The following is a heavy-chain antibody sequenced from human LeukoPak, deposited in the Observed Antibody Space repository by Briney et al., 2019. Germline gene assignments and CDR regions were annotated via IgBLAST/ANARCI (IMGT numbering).Heavy chain of an antibody. Sequence: TGGSLRLSCAASGFTFSSYGMHWVRQAPGKGLEWVAVISYDGSNKYYADSVKGRFTISRDNSKNTLYLQMNSLRAEDTAVYYCAKDPYSSGRVGFQHWGRAPWSPSPQ. CDR1: GFTFSSYG. D-gene: IGHD3-22*01. CDR2: ISYDGSNK. J-gene: IGHJ1*01. CDR3: AKDPYSSGRVGFQH. V-gene: IGHV3-30*18.